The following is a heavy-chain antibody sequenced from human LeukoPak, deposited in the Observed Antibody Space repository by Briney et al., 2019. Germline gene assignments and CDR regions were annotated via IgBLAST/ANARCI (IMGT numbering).Heavy chain of an antibody. V-gene: IGHV3-23*01. Sequence: GGSLRLSCAASGFTFSSYAMSWVRQAPGKGLEWVSAMSTNGVATYYADSVKGRFTISRDNSKNTLYLQMNSLRADDTAVYYCAKSLRGTRSYYYYYMDVWGKGTTVTVSS. J-gene: IGHJ6*03. CDR1: GFTFSSYA. CDR2: MSTNGVAT. D-gene: IGHD3-16*01. CDR3: AKSLRGTRSYYYYYMDV.